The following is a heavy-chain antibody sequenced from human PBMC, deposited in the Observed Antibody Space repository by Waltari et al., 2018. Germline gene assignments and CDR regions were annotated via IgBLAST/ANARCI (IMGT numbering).Heavy chain of an antibody. Sequence: QVQLQESGPGLVKPLQTLSLTCAVSSGSINAGINYWTWIRQPAGKGLEWIGHISTSWSTKYNPCLNSRVTMSIDTSKNQFSLKLNAMTAADTAIYYGARLVIPLAMEGLDRWGQGTLVTVSS. V-gene: IGHV4-61*02. CDR2: ISTSWST. D-gene: IGHD2-2*01. CDR3: ARLVIPLAMEGLDR. CDR1: SGSINAGINY. J-gene: IGHJ5*02.